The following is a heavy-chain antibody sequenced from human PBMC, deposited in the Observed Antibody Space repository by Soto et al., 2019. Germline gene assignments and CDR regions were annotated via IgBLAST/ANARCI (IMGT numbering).Heavy chain of an antibody. CDR1: GFTFASYV. Sequence: GGSLRLSCAGSGFTFASYVMTWVRQAPGKGLEWVSSISATGGSTYYAGSVKGRFTISRDNSKKTLYLQMNSLRAEDTAIYYCANAEHPRRSIGFDYWGQGTLVTVSS. V-gene: IGHV3-23*01. CDR2: ISATGGST. J-gene: IGHJ4*02. CDR3: ANAEHPRRSIGFDY. D-gene: IGHD3-16*02.